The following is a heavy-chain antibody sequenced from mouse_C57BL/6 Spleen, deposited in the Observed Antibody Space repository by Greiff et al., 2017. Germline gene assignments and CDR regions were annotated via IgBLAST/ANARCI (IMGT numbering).Heavy chain of an antibody. Sequence: VKLMESGAELVKPGASVKISCKASGYAFSRYWMNWVKQMPGKGLEWIGQIYPGDGDTNYNGKFKGKATLTADKSSSTAYMQLSSLTSEDSAVYFCASYYYGSSLFAYWGQGTLDTVSA. CDR1: GYAFSRYW. CDR2: IYPGDGDT. D-gene: IGHD1-1*01. V-gene: IGHV1-80*01. CDR3: ASYYYGSSLFAY. J-gene: IGHJ3*01.